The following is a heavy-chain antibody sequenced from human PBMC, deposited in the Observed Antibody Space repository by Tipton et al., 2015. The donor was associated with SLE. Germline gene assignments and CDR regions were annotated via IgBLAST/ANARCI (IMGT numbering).Heavy chain of an antibody. CDR3: TGETYGSGSYPIDN. CDR2: IRSKAYGGTT. D-gene: IGHD3-10*01. Sequence: SLRLSCTASGFTFGDYVMSWVRQAPGKGLEWVGFIRSKAYGGTTEYAASVKGRFTISRDDSKNIAYLQMNSLKTEDTAVYYCTGETYGSGSYPIDNWGQGTLFPVSS. J-gene: IGHJ4*02. V-gene: IGHV3-49*04. CDR1: GFTFGDYV.